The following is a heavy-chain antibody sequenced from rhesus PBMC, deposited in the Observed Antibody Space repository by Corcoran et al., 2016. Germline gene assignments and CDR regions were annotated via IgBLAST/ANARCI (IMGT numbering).Heavy chain of an antibody. Sequence: QLHLQESGPGLVEPSETLSLTCAVSGGSISSDWWSWFRQPPGKGLEWIGRISGSGGATSYNPSPKSRVTISMDTSKNQLSLKLISVTAADTAVYYCARERTSGWSWGQGVLVTVSS. CDR1: GGSISSDW. CDR2: ISGSGGAT. J-gene: IGHJ4*01. V-gene: IGHV4-173*01. CDR3: ARERTSGWS. D-gene: IGHD6S26*01.